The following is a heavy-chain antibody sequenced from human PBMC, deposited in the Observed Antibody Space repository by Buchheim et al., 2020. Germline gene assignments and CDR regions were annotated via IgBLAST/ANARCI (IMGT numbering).Heavy chain of an antibody. Sequence: VQLVESGGGLVQPGGSLRLSCAASGFPFSSYAMNWVRQAPGKGLEWVSSISGSGGSTFYADSVKGRFTFSRDNSKNTLHLQMNSLRAEDTAIYYCAKHSNNWHSEYWGQGTL. CDR2: ISGSGGST. CDR3: AKHSNNWHSEY. CDR1: GFPFSSYA. D-gene: IGHD1-7*01. V-gene: IGHV3-23*04. J-gene: IGHJ4*02.